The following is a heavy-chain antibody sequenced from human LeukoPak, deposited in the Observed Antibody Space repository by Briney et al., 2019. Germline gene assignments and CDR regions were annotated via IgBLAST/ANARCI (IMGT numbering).Heavy chain of an antibody. V-gene: IGHV3-21*01. Sequence: GGSLRLSCAPSGFTFSSYSMNWVRQAPGQGLEWVSSISSSSSYIYYADSVKGRFTISRDNAKNSLYLQMNSLRAEDTAGYYCAKVLNTDFDYWGQGTLVTVSS. J-gene: IGHJ4*02. CDR1: GFTFSSYS. CDR3: AKVLNTDFDY. CDR2: ISSSSSYI. D-gene: IGHD3-10*01.